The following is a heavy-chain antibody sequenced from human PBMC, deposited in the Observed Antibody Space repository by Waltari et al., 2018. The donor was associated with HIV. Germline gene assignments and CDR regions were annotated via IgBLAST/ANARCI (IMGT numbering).Heavy chain of an antibody. Sequence: EVQLMESGGGLVQSGGSLSLSCAASGLPFTNSWKSWVRQTPGKGLEWVAYIKDDGSEKYYMGSVKGRFTISRDNAKNSMFLQMNSLRAEDTAVYYCARIGTFPHNYAIDFWGQGTTVTVSS. J-gene: IGHJ6*02. CDR1: GLPFTNSW. CDR2: IKDDGSEK. V-gene: IGHV3-7*01. D-gene: IGHD1-26*01. CDR3: ARIGTFPHNYAIDF.